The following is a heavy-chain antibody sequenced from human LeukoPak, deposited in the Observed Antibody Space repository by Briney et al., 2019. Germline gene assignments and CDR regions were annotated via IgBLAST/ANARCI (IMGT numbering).Heavy chain of an antibody. CDR3: ARDWSAAVYAPFDY. CDR1: GFSFNTFA. D-gene: IGHD5/OR15-5a*01. Sequence: PGGSLRLSCAASGFSFNTFAMHCGRQAADNGLWWGAVISDDGSKKYHADSVKGRFTLSRHNSEKTLYLQMKSLRHEDTAVYYCARDWSAAVYAPFDYWGQGTLVTVSS. J-gene: IGHJ4*02. CDR2: ISDDGSKK. V-gene: IGHV3-30*04.